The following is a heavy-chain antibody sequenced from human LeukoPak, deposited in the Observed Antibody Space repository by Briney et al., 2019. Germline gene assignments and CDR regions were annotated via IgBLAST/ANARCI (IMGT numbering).Heavy chain of an antibody. CDR2: IYYSGST. J-gene: IGHJ5*02. D-gene: IGHD5-18*01. CDR1: GGSISSGGYY. Sequence: SQTLSLTCTVSGGSISSGGYYWSWIRQHPGKGLEWIGYIYYSGSTYYNPSLKSRVTISVDTSKNQFSLKLSSVTAADTAVYYCARNVDTAMVTNWFDLWGQGTLVTVSS. V-gene: IGHV4-31*03. CDR3: ARNVDTAMVTNWFDL.